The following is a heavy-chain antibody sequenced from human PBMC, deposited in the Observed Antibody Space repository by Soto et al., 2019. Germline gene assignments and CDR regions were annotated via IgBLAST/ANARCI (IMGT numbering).Heavy chain of an antibody. V-gene: IGHV1-69*06. Sequence: GASVKVSCKASGCTFSSYAISWVRQAPGQGLEWMGGIIPIFGTANYAQKFQGRVTITADKSTSTAYMELSSLRSEDTAVYYCARDLYSSSSLDYYGMDVWGQGTTVTVSS. J-gene: IGHJ6*02. CDR1: GCTFSSYA. CDR2: IIPIFGTA. D-gene: IGHD6-6*01. CDR3: ARDLYSSSSLDYYGMDV.